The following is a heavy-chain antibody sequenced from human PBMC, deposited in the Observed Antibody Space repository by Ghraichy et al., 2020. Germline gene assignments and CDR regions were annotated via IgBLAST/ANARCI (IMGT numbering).Heavy chain of an antibody. CDR1: GYTFNNSD. J-gene: IGHJ6*02. V-gene: IGHV1-18*01. CDR2: ISAYNGKT. D-gene: IGHD3-10*01. CDR3: ARGGLSVASGVDV. Sequence: ASVKVSCKASGYTFNNSDFSWVRRAPGHGLEWMGWISAYNGKTNYVPNFQGRLTMTTDTSTSTLYMELRSLTSDDTAVYYCARGGLSVASGVDVWGQGTTITVSS.